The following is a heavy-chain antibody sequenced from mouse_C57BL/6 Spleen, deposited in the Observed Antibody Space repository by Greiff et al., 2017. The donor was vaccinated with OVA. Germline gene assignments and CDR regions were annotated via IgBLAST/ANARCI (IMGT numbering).Heavy chain of an antibody. D-gene: IGHD1-1*01. J-gene: IGHJ4*01. CDR2: IDPNSGGT. V-gene: IGHV1-72*01. Sequence: VQLQQPGAELVKPGASVKLSCKASGYTFTSYWMHWVKQRPGRGLEWIGRIDPNSGGTKYNEKFKSKATLTVDKPSSTAYMQLSSLTSEDSAVYYGAREAPNYYGSSPYAMDYWGQGTSVTVSS. CDR1: GYTFTSYW. CDR3: AREAPNYYGSSPYAMDY.